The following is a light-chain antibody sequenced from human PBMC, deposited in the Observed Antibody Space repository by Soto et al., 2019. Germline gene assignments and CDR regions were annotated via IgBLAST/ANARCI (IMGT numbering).Light chain of an antibody. Sequence: AIRMTQSPSAFSASTGDRVTITCRASQGISSYLAWYQQKPGKAPKLLIYAASTLPSGVPSRFSGSGSGTDFTLTSSCLQSEDFATYYLQQYYIYPRTFGQGTKLEIK. CDR2: AAS. V-gene: IGKV1-8*01. CDR3: QQYYIYPRT. CDR1: QGISSY. J-gene: IGKJ2*02.